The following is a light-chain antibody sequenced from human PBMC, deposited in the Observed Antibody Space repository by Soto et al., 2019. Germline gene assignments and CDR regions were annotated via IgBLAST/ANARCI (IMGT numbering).Light chain of an antibody. CDR2: EVS. V-gene: IGLV2-14*03. CDR3: SSHTTSSIWV. CDR1: SSDVGDCNF. J-gene: IGLJ3*02. Sequence: QSALTQPASVSGSPGQSITISCTGTSSDVGDCNFVSWYQQLPGKAPKLMMYEVSHRPSGVSNRFSGSKSGNTASLTISGLLAEDEAHYYCSSHTTSSIWVFGGGTKLTVL.